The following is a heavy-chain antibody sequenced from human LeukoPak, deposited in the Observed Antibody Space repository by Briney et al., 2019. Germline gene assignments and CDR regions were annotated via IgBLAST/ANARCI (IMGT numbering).Heavy chain of an antibody. CDR1: GYTFTSYD. D-gene: IGHD3-16*02. V-gene: IGHV1-8*01. CDR3: AAYMITFGGVIVQDY. J-gene: IGHJ4*02. Sequence: ASVNVSCTASGYTFTSYDINWVRQATGQGLEWMGWMNPNSGNTGYAQKFQGRVTMTRNTSISTAYMELSSLRSEDTAVYYCAAYMITFGGVIVQDYWGQGTLVTVSS. CDR2: MNPNSGNT.